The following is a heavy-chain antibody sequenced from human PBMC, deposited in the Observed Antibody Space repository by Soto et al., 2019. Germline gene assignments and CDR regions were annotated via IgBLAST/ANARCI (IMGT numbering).Heavy chain of an antibody. Sequence: GGSLRLSCAASGATFSRNWMSWVRQAPGKGLEWVANIKQDGSEKYYVDSVKGRFTISRDNAKNSLYLQMNSLRAEDTAVYYCARVRTGTTLDYYYYMDVWGKGTTVTVSS. J-gene: IGHJ6*03. V-gene: IGHV3-7*01. CDR3: ARVRTGTTLDYYYYMDV. CDR1: GATFSRNW. CDR2: IKQDGSEK. D-gene: IGHD1-1*01.